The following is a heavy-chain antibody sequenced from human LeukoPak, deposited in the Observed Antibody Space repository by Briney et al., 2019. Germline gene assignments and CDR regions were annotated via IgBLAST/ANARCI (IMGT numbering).Heavy chain of an antibody. D-gene: IGHD1-26*01. CDR1: ALSPSTDP. CDR2: ISASGGST. CDR3: ARVRRLSELTLVGALSNW. V-gene: IGHV3-23*01. Sequence: ARSLTLTCAVSALSPSTDPTGWGPQVPGKGVEWVSGISASGGSTYYAASVKGRFTLSRDNSKNTLYLQMDSLRAEDPAVYYCARVRRLSELTLVGALSNWGGQGTLVTVSS. J-gene: IGHJ4*02.